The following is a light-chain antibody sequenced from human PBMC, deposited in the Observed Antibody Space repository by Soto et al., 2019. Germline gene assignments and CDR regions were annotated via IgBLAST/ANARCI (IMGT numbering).Light chain of an antibody. Sequence: DIQMTQSPSSLSGSVGDRVTITCRASQSISSYLNWYQQKPGKAPKLLIYAASILQSGVPSRFSGSGSGTDFTLTISSLQPEHFATYYCQQSYSTPWTFGQGTKVDIK. CDR3: QQSYSTPWT. CDR1: QSISSY. J-gene: IGKJ1*01. CDR2: AAS. V-gene: IGKV1-39*01.